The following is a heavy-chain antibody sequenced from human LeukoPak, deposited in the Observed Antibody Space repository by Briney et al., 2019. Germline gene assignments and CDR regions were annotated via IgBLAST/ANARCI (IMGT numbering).Heavy chain of an antibody. V-gene: IGHV3-43*01. J-gene: IGHJ6*03. CDR2: ISWDGGST. CDR1: GFTFDDYT. Sequence: GGSLRLSCAASGFTFDDYTMHWVRQAPGKGLEWVSLISWDGGSTYYADSVKGRFTISRDNSKNSLYLQMNSLRTEDTALYYCAKGSQNYYYYMDVWGKGTTVTVSS. CDR3: AKGSQNYYYYMDV.